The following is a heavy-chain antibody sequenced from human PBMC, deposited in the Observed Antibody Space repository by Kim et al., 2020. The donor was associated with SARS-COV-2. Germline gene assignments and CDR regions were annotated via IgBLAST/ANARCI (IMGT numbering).Heavy chain of an antibody. J-gene: IGHJ4*02. CDR3: ATHYFGSGSYYNAMDY. CDR2: INYSGGNT. D-gene: IGHD3-10*01. Sequence: RGSLRLSCATSGFTFSGYAMSWVRQAPGKGLEWVSSINYSGGNTYYTDSVKGRFTISRDNSKDTLYLQINSLRAEDTAIYYCATHYFGSGSYYNAMDYWGQGTLVTVSS. V-gene: IGHV3-23*01. CDR1: GFTFSGYA.